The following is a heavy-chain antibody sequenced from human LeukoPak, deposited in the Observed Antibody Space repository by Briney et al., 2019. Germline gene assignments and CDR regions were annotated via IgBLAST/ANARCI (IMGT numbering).Heavy chain of an antibody. CDR3: AKMMSRFIDY. D-gene: IGHD3-16*01. J-gene: IGHJ4*02. Sequence: GGSLRLSCAASGXTFSNYGMSWVRQAPGKGLEWVSRISDSGGSTNYADSVKGRFTISRDNSKNTLYLQMNSLRAEDTAVYYCAKMMSRFIDYWGQGTLVSVSS. CDR1: GXTFSNYG. CDR2: ISDSGGST. V-gene: IGHV3-23*01.